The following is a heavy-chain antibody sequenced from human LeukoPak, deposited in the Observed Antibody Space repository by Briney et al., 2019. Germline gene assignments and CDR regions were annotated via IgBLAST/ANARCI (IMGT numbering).Heavy chain of an antibody. CDR2: ISWDGGST. CDR1: GFTFHDYT. D-gene: IGHD3-3*01. V-gene: IGHV3-43*01. J-gene: IGHJ6*02. Sequence: GGSLRLSSAASGFTFHDYTMHWVRRAPGKGLEWVSLISWDGGSTYYADSVKGRFTISRDNSKNSLYLQMNSLRTEDTALYYCAKDMSPDFWSGNSGMDVWGQGTTVTVSS. CDR3: AKDMSPDFWSGNSGMDV.